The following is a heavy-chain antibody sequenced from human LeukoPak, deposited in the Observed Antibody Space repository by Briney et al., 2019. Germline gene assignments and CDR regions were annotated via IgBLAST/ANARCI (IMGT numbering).Heavy chain of an antibody. CDR2: INGSSSPI. V-gene: IGHV3-48*02. CDR3: ARDSYYGSGSYSNGGGRFDY. J-gene: IGHJ4*02. Sequence: PGGSLRLSCAASGFTFSSYSMNWVRQAPGKGLEWVSYINGSSSPIYYADSVKGRFTISRDNAKNSLYLQMNSLRDEDTAVYYCARDSYYGSGSYSNGGGRFDYWGQGTLVTVSS. CDR1: GFTFSSYS. D-gene: IGHD3-10*01.